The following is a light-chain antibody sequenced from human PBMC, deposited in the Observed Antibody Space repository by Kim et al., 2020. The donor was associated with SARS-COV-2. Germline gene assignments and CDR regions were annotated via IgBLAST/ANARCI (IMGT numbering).Light chain of an antibody. CDR1: QSVSSNY. J-gene: IGKJ1*01. Sequence: EIVLTQSPGTLSLSPGERATLCCRASQSVSSNYLAWYQQKPGQAPRLLIYGASSRATGIPDRFSGSGSGTDFTLTISRLEPEDFAVYYCQQYGSSPGTFGQGTKVDIK. CDR3: QQYGSSPGT. CDR2: GAS. V-gene: IGKV3-20*01.